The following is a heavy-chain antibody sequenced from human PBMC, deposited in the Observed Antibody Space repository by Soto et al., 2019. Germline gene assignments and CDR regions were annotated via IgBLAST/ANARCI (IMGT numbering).Heavy chain of an antibody. CDR3: TRPPFPDWNDLTPNWFDP. J-gene: IGHJ5*02. Sequence: PGGSLRLSCAASGFTFSGSAMHWVRQASGKGLEWVGRIRSKANSYATAYAASVKGRFTISRDDSKNTAYLQMNSLKTEDTAVYYCTRPPFPDWNDLTPNWFDPWGQGTLVTVPQ. D-gene: IGHD1-1*01. CDR1: GFTFSGSA. V-gene: IGHV3-73*01. CDR2: IRSKANSYAT.